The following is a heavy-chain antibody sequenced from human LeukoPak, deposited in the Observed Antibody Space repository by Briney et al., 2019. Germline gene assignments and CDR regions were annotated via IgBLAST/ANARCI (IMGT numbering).Heavy chain of an antibody. Sequence: SETLSLTCTVSGGSISSSSYYWGWIRQPPGKGLEWIGSFYYSGSTYYNPSLKSRITISVDTSKNQFSLKLSSVTAADTAVYYCARQGVGATDYWGQGTLVTVSS. V-gene: IGHV4-39*01. CDR1: GGSISSSSYY. CDR2: FYYSGST. D-gene: IGHD1-26*01. CDR3: ARQGVGATDY. J-gene: IGHJ4*02.